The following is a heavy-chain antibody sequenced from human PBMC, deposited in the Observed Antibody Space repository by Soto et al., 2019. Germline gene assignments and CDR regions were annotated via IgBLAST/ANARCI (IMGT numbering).Heavy chain of an antibody. CDR3: AREGKVVVAAPNYYYFDY. CDR1: GGSISSGDYY. J-gene: IGHJ4*02. Sequence: SETLSLTCTVSGGSISSGDYYWSWIRQPPGKGLEWIGYIYYSGSTYYNPSLKSRVTISVDTSKNQFSLKLSSVTAADTAVYYCAREGKVVVAAPNYYYFDYWGQGTLVTVSS. V-gene: IGHV4-30-4*01. CDR2: IYYSGST. D-gene: IGHD2-15*01.